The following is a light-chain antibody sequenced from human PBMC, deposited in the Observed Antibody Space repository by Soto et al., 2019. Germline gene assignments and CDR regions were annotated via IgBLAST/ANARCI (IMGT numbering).Light chain of an antibody. J-gene: IGLJ2*01. Sequence: QAVVTQPPSASGTPGRRVTISCSGSSSNIGSNYVYWYQQLPGTAPKLLIYRNNQRPSGVPDRFSGSKSGTSASLAISGLRSEDEADYYCAAWDDSLSSVFGGGTKLTVL. CDR3: AAWDDSLSSV. CDR1: SSNIGSNY. V-gene: IGLV1-47*01. CDR2: RNN.